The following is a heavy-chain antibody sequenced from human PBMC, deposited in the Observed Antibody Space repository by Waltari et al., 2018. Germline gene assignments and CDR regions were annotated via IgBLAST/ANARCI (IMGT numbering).Heavy chain of an antibody. CDR3: ARATNSGSYYYYYYYYMDV. J-gene: IGHJ6*03. V-gene: IGHV4-34*01. Sequence: QVQLQQWGAGLLKPSETLSLTCAVYGGSFSGYYWSWIRQPPGKGLEWIGEINHSGSTNYNPSLKSRVTISVDTSKNQFSLKLSSVTAADTAVYYCARATNSGSYYYYYYYYMDVWGKGTTVTVSS. D-gene: IGHD1-26*01. CDR1: GGSFSGYY. CDR2: INHSGST.